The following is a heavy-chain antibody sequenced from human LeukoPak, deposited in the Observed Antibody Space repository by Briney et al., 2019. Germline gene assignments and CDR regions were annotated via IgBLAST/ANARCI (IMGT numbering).Heavy chain of an antibody. CDR2: ISGRGRSI. Sequence: PGGSLRLSCAASGFTFSDYHMTWIRQAPGKGLEWVSDISGRGRSIYYADSVKGRFTISRDNAKNSLYLQLNSLRVEDTAVYYCARGSSPPDYWGQGTLVTVFS. J-gene: IGHJ4*02. CDR1: GFTFSDYH. CDR3: ARGSSPPDY. V-gene: IGHV3-11*01. D-gene: IGHD6-13*01.